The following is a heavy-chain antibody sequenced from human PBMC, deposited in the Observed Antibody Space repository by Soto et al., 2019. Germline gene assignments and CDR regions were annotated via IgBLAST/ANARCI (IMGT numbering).Heavy chain of an antibody. V-gene: IGHV3-33*01. J-gene: IGHJ4*02. CDR1: GFTFSSYG. Sequence: QVQLVESGGGVVQPGRSLRLSCAASGFTFSSYGMHWVRQAPGKGLEWVAVIWYDGSNKYYADSVEGGFTISRDNSKNTMYLQMNSMSGEDTAVYDGAREGRYYDFWSGYPDYWGQGTVVTVSS. D-gene: IGHD3-3*01. CDR2: IWYDGSNK. CDR3: AREGRYYDFWSGYPDY.